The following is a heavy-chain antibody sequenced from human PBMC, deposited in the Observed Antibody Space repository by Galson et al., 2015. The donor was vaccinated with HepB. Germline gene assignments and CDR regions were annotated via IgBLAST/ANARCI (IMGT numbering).Heavy chain of an antibody. D-gene: IGHD6-13*01. CDR1: GFSLSTSGVA. V-gene: IGHV2-5*02. CDR2: IYWDDDK. Sequence: PALVKPTQPLTLTCSFSGFSLSTSGVAVGWIRPPPGEALEWLALIYWDDDKRYSPFLKSRLTITKDTSKNQVVLTMTNMDPVDTATYFCAHSSQGLGIPAAGLFDSWGQGTLVTVSS. J-gene: IGHJ4*02. CDR3: AHSSQGLGIPAAGLFDS.